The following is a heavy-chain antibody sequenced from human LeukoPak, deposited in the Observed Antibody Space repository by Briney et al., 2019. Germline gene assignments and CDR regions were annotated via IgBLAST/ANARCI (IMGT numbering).Heavy chain of an antibody. D-gene: IGHD6-19*01. J-gene: IGHJ4*02. V-gene: IGHV4-61*02. CDR3: ARARSSGWYTRGAGYYFDY. CDR2: IYTSGST. CDR1: GGSISSGSYY. Sequence: PSQTLSLTCTVSGGSISSGSYYWSWIRQPAGKGLEWIGRIYTSGSTNYNPSLKSRVTISVDTSKNQFSLKLSSVTAADTAVYYCARARSSGWYTRGAGYYFDYWGQGTLVTVSS.